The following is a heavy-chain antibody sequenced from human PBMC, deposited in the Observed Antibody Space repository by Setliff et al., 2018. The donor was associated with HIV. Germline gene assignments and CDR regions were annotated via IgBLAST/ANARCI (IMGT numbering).Heavy chain of an antibody. Sequence: GGSLRLSCAASGFSFSDYYMYWIRQAPGKGLEWVSSLSGTSSTIYLADSVKGRFTISRDNAQNSLYLHMNSLRAEDTAMYYCASSRPPDDSSGFLDHWGQGTLVTVSS. CDR2: LSGTSSTI. V-gene: IGHV3-11*01. D-gene: IGHD3-22*01. CDR3: ASSRPPDDSSGFLDH. CDR1: GFSFSDYY. J-gene: IGHJ4*02.